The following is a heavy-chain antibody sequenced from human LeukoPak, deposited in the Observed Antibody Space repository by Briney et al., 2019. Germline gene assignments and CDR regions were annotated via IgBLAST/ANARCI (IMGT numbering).Heavy chain of an antibody. Sequence: PGGSLRLSCAASGFTFSSSGMHWVRQAPGKGLEWVAVISYDGSNKYYADSVKGRFTISRDNSKNTLYLQMNSLRAEDTAVYYCAKGRGGSGWPYYYYGMDVWGQGTTVTVSS. D-gene: IGHD6-19*01. CDR3: AKGRGGSGWPYYYYGMDV. V-gene: IGHV3-30*18. CDR1: GFTFSSSG. CDR2: ISYDGSNK. J-gene: IGHJ6*02.